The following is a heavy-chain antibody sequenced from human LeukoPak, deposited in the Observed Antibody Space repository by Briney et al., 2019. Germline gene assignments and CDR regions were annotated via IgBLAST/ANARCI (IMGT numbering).Heavy chain of an antibody. CDR3: ARSDIPGGYYYYGMDV. D-gene: IGHD3-9*01. J-gene: IGHJ6*04. V-gene: IGHV1-69*06. CDR2: IIPIFGTA. CDR1: GYTFTSYA. Sequence: ASVKVSCKASGYTFTSYAMHWVRQAPGQRLEWMGGIIPIFGTANYAQKFQGRVTITADKSTSTAYMELSSLRSEDTAVYYCARSDIPGGYYYYGMDVWGKGTTVTVSS.